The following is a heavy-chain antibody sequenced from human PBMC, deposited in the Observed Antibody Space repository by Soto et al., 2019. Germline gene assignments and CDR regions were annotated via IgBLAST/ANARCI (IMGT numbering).Heavy chain of an antibody. D-gene: IGHD6-19*01. CDR2: SYHSGST. V-gene: IGHV4-30-2*01. J-gene: IGHJ4*02. CDR3: ARVRQQWLVGFFDY. CDR1: GGSISSGGYS. Sequence: SETLSLTCAVSGGSISSGGYSWSWIRQPPGKGLEWIGYSYHSGSTYYYPSLKSRVTISVDRSKCQFSLKLSSVTAADTAVYYCARVRQQWLVGFFDYWGQGTLVTVSS.